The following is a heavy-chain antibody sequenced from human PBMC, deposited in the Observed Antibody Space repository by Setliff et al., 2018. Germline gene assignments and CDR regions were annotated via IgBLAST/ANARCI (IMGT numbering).Heavy chain of an antibody. Sequence: PSETLSLTCTASGGSISSSSYYWGWIRQPPGKGLEWIGSIYYSGSTYYNPSLKSRVTISVDTSKNQFSLKLSSVTAADTAVYYCARGKIRITMIVVPTGGAFDIWGQGTMVTVSS. D-gene: IGHD3-22*01. CDR2: IYYSGST. J-gene: IGHJ3*02. CDR1: GGSISSSSYY. CDR3: ARGKIRITMIVVPTGGAFDI. V-gene: IGHV4-39*07.